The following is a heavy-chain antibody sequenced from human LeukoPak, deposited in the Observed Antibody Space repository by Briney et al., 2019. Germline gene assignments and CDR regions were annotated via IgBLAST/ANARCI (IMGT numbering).Heavy chain of an antibody. CDR2: IIPIFGTA. D-gene: IGHD2-2*01. CDR1: GGTFSSYA. J-gene: IGHJ4*02. CDR3: ASYCSSTSCSSDY. Sequence: ASVKVSCKASGGTFSSYATSWVRQAPGQGLEWMGGIIPIFGTANYAQKFQGRVTITTDESTSTAYMELSSLRSEDTAVYYCASYCSSTSCSSDYWGQGTLVTVSS. V-gene: IGHV1-69*05.